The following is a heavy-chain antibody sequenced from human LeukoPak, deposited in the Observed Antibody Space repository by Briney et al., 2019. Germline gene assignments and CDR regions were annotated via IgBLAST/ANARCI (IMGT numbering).Heavy chain of an antibody. Sequence: ASVKVSCKASGYTFTSYYMHWVRQAPGQGLEWMGLINPSGGSTSYAQKFQGRVTMTRDTSTSTVYMELSSLRSEDTAVYYCARDGGSGWYEGAFDIWGQGTMVTVSS. D-gene: IGHD6-19*01. V-gene: IGHV1-46*01. J-gene: IGHJ3*02. CDR2: INPSGGST. CDR1: GYTFTSYY. CDR3: ARDGGSGWYEGAFDI.